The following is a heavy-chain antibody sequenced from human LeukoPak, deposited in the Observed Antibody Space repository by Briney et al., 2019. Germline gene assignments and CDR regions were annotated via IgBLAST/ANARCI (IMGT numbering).Heavy chain of an antibody. CDR1: GFTFSDYY. CDR2: IYYSGST. V-gene: IGHV4-38-2*01. CDR3: ARRFLTGYYRPPFDY. Sequence: GSLRLSCAASGFTFSDYYMSWIRQVPGKGLEWIGSIYYSGSTYYNPSLKSRVTISVDTSKNQFSLKLSSVTAADTAVYYCARRFLTGYYRPPFDYWGQGTLVTVSS. D-gene: IGHD3-9*01. J-gene: IGHJ4*02.